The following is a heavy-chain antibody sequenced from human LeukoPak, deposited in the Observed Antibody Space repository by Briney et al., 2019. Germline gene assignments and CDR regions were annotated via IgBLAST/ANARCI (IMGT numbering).Heavy chain of an antibody. Sequence: SETLSLTCSVSGGSISNSNYYLGWIRQPPGKGLEWIGNVYYSGSTYYNPSLKSRVTISVDTSKNQFSLKLSSVTAADTAVYYCARGAPDYDFWSPPPWFDPWGQGTLVTVSS. CDR3: ARGAPDYDFWSPPPWFDP. CDR2: VYYSGST. J-gene: IGHJ5*02. V-gene: IGHV4-39*07. D-gene: IGHD3-3*01. CDR1: GGSISNSNYY.